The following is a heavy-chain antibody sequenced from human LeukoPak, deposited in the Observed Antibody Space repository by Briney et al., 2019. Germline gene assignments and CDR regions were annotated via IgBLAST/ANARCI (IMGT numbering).Heavy chain of an antibody. D-gene: IGHD2-15*01. CDR2: ISNTGNP. V-gene: IGHV4-59*01. J-gene: IGHJ4*02. CDR3: ARSGGRSGGDY. Sequence: SEPLPLTCTLSGGSIGRYYWSWIRQPPGKALEWIGYISNTGNPNHTPSLKSRVTISVDTSKNQLSLKLSSVTAADTAVYYCARSGGRSGGDYWGQGTLVTVSS. CDR1: GGSIGRYY.